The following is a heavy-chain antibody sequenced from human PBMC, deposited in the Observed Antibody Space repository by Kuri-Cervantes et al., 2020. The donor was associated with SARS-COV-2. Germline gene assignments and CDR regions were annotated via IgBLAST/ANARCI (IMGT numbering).Heavy chain of an antibody. CDR3: TTAQFFSITIFGVVIIWYYYYYMDV. Sequence: GESLKISCAASGFSFSNAWMSWVRQAPGKGLEWVGRIKSKGDGGTTDYSAPVKGRFTISRDDSKNTLYLEMNSLKIEDTAVYYCTTAQFFSITIFGVVIIWYYYYYMDVWGKGTTVTVSS. V-gene: IGHV3-15*01. J-gene: IGHJ6*03. CDR2: IKSKGDGGTT. CDR1: GFSFSNAW. D-gene: IGHD3-3*01.